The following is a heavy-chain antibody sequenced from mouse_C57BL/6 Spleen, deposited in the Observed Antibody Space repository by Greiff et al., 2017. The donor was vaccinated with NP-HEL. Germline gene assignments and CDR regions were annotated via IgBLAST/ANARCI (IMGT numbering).Heavy chain of an antibody. CDR3: ASSLDYGSIYVDYDY. D-gene: IGHD1-1*01. Sequence: VQLQQSGAELAKPGASVKLSCKASGYTFTSYWMHWVKQRPGQGLEWIGYINPSSGYTKYNQKFKDKATLTADNSSSTAYMQLGSRTYEDSAVYYCASSLDYGSIYVDYDYLGQGNTLTVSS. V-gene: IGHV1-7*01. J-gene: IGHJ2*01. CDR1: GYTFTSYW. CDR2: INPSSGYT.